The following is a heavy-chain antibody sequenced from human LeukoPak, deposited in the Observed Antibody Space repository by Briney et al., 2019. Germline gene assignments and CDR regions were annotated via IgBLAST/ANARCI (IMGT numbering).Heavy chain of an antibody. CDR3: ARDLKMGYSSGRYSWGTGSSNDY. CDR2: MNPNSGNT. D-gene: IGHD6-19*01. V-gene: IGHV1-8*03. J-gene: IGHJ4*02. CDR1: GYTFTSYD. Sequence: ASVKVSCKASGYTFTSYDINWVRQATGQGLECMGWMNPNSGNTGYAQKFQGRVTITRNTSISTAYMELSSLRSEDTAVYYCARDLKMGYSSGRYSWGTGSSNDYWGQGTLVTVSS.